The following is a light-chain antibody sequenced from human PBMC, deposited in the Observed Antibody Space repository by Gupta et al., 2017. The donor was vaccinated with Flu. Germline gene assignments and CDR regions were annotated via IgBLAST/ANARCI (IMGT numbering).Light chain of an antibody. Sequence: DIQMTQSPSSLSASVGDRVTITCRASQSISSYLNWYQQKPGKAPKLLIYAASRLQSGVPSRFSGSGSGTDFTLTISSLQPEDFATYYCQQRDSTLYTFGQGTKVEIK. CDR3: QQRDSTLYT. CDR2: AAS. V-gene: IGKV1-39*01. CDR1: QSISSY. J-gene: IGKJ2*01.